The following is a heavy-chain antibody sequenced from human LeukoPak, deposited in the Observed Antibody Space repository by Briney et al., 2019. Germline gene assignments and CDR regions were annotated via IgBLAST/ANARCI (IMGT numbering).Heavy chain of an antibody. D-gene: IGHD6-13*01. Sequence: GASVKVSCKASGYTFTGYHIRWGGRPPGQGLSGLGGINPYSGDTNFAQKFQGRVTMTRDTSITTAYMDLSSLTPDDTAVYFCARDQGSLTRSWYTGYWGQGTQVTVSS. CDR1: GYTFTGYH. CDR3: ARDQGSLTRSWYTGY. CDR2: INPYSGDT. V-gene: IGHV1-2*02. J-gene: IGHJ4*02.